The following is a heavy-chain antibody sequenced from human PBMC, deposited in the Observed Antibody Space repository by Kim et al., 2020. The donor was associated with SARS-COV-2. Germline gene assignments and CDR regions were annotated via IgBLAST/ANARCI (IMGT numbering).Heavy chain of an antibody. Sequence: GGSLRLSCAASGFTFSNAWMSWVRQAPGKGLEWVGRIKSKTDGGTTDYAAPVKGRFTISRDDSKNTLYLQMNSLKTEDTAVYYCTTAYGPYYYYYGMDVWGQGTTVTVSS. V-gene: IGHV3-15*01. CDR2: IKSKTDGGTT. J-gene: IGHJ6*02. D-gene: IGHD2-21*01. CDR3: TTAYGPYYYYYGMDV. CDR1: GFTFSNAW.